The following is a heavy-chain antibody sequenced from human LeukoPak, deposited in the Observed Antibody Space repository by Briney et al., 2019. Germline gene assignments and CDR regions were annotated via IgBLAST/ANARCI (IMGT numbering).Heavy chain of an antibody. CDR3: TGNYYGSGSYADFDY. CDR1: GFIFSTYN. J-gene: IGHJ4*02. CDR2: IRSTANGYAT. V-gene: IGHV3-73*01. Sequence: GGSLRLSCATSGFIFSTYNMNWVRQAPGKGLEWVGRIRSTANGYATAYAASVKGRFTISRDDSKNTAYLQMDSLKTEDTAVYYCTGNYYGSGSYADFDYWGQGTLVTVSS. D-gene: IGHD3-10*01.